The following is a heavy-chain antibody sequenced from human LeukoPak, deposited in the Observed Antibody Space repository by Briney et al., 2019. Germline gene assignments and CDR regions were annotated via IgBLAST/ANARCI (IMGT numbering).Heavy chain of an antibody. D-gene: IGHD6-19*01. Sequence: PGGSLRLSCAASGFTFSSYSMNWFRQAPGKELEWVANINQDGSATYYLDSVKGRFTIARDNAENSLYLQMNSLRAEDTAVYHCARTTWGEGLSMQWYFDYWGQGTLVTVSS. CDR3: ARTTWGEGLSMQWYFDY. J-gene: IGHJ4*02. CDR1: GFTFSSYS. V-gene: IGHV3-7*01. CDR2: INQDGSAT.